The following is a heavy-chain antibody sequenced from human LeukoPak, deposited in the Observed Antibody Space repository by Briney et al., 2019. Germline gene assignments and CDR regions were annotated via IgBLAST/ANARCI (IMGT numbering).Heavy chain of an antibody. CDR2: MNPNSGNT. V-gene: IGHV1-8*01. J-gene: IGHJ4*02. D-gene: IGHD6-13*01. Sequence: ASVKVSCKASGYTFTSYDISWVRQATRQGLEWMGWMNPNSGNTGYAQKFQGRVTMTRNTSISTAYMELSSLRSEDTAVYYCARGNRIAAAGTFIYYFDYWGQGTLVTVSS. CDR1: GYTFTSYD. CDR3: ARGNRIAAAGTFIYYFDY.